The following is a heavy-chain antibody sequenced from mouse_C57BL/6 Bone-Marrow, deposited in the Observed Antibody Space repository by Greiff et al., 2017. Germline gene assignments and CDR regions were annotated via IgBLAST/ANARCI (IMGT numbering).Heavy chain of an antibody. D-gene: IGHD1-1*01. CDR2: IDPSDSET. CDR1: GYTFTSYW. J-gene: IGHJ1*03. CDR3: ARKEGYCYGSSHWYFDV. V-gene: IGHV1-52*01. Sequence: QVQLQQPGAELVRPGSSVKLSCKASGYTFTSYWMHWVKQRPIQGLEWIGNIDPSDSETHYNQKFKDKATLTVDKSSSTAYMQLSSLTSEDSAVYYCARKEGYCYGSSHWYFDVWGTGTTVTVSS.